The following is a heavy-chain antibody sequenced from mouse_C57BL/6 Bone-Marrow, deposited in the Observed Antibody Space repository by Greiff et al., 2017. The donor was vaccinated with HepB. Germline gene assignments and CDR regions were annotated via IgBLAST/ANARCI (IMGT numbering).Heavy chain of an antibody. Sequence: LVESGAELARPGASVKLSCKASGYTFTSYGISWVKQRTGQGLEWIGEIYPRSGNTYYTEKFKGKATLTADKSSSTAYMELRSLTSEDSAVYFCARPYYYGSSYPYFDVWGTGTTVTVSS. V-gene: IGHV1-81*01. CDR2: IYPRSGNT. D-gene: IGHD1-1*01. CDR3: ARPYYYGSSYPYFDV. CDR1: GYTFTSYG. J-gene: IGHJ1*03.